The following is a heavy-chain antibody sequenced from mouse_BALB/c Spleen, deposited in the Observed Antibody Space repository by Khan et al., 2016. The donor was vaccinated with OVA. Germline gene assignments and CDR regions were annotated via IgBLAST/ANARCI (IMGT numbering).Heavy chain of an antibody. CDR1: GYTFTSYT. D-gene: IGHD2-14*01. CDR2: INPSNNYT. CDR3: VREGAYYRSDGWFAY. Sequence: QVQLQQSGAELARPGASVKMSCKASGYTFTSYTIHWARQRPGQALKWIGHINPSNNYTNYNQNFKDKATLIVDKSSSTAYMQLSSLTSEDSAVYYCVREGAYYRSDGWFAYWGQGTLVTVSA. V-gene: IGHV1-4*01. J-gene: IGHJ3*01.